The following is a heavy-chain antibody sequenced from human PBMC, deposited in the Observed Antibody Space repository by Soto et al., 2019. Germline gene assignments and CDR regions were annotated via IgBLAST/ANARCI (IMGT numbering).Heavy chain of an antibody. V-gene: IGHV1-18*01. D-gene: IGHD6-19*01. J-gene: IGHJ4*02. CDR3: ARDLAVGLVDY. CDR1: GYTFTSYG. CDR2: ISAYNGNT. Sequence: QVQLVQSGAEVKKPGASVKVSCKASGYTFTSYGISWVRQAPGQGLEWMGWISAYNGNTNYAQKLQGRATMTTDTTTSTAEMGLGTRRSDDTAVCSCARDLAVGLVDYWGQGTLVTVSS.